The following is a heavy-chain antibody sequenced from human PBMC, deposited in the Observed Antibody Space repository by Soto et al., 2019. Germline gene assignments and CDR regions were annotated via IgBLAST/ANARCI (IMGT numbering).Heavy chain of an antibody. Sequence: SETLSLTCAVYGGSFSGYYWSWIRQPPGKGLEWIGEINHSGSTNYNPSLKSRVTISVDTSKNQFSLKLSSVTAADTAVYYCASKYSSSPGGTYFQHWGQGTLVTVSS. V-gene: IGHV4-34*01. CDR2: INHSGST. D-gene: IGHD6-6*01. CDR1: GGSFSGYY. CDR3: ASKYSSSPGGTYFQH. J-gene: IGHJ1*01.